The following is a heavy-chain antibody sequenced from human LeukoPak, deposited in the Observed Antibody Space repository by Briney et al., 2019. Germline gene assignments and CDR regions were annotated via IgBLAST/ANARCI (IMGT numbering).Heavy chain of an antibody. CDR3: ARPRVATIYYYYYYGMDV. D-gene: IGHD5-12*01. Sequence: GGSLRLSCAASGFTFSSYAMHWVRQAPGKGLEWVAVISYDGSNKYYADSVKGRFTISRDNSKNTLYLQMNSLRAEDTAVYYCARPRVATIYYYYYYGMDVWGQGTTVTVSS. V-gene: IGHV3-30*04. CDR2: ISYDGSNK. CDR1: GFTFSSYA. J-gene: IGHJ6*02.